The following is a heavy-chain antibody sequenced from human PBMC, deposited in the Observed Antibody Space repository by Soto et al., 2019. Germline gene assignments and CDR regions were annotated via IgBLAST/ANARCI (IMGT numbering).Heavy chain of an antibody. J-gene: IGHJ4*02. CDR1: GFPFRSYA. CDR2: ISGSDEST. V-gene: IGHV3-23*01. Sequence: PGGSLRLSCAASGFPFRSYAMTWVRQAPGKGLEWVSAISGSDESTYYADSVKGRFTISRDNSKKTVYLQLNSLRGDDTAVYYCAKDWVGGSNKYYFEYWGQGILVTVSS. CDR3: AKDWVGGSNKYYFEY. D-gene: IGHD1-26*01.